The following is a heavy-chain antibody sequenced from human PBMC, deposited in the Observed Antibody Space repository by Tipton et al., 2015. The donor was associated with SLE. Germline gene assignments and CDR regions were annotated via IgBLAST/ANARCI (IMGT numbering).Heavy chain of an antibody. CDR3: ARAQATYSLVNYMDV. CDR1: GFTFSSYS. D-gene: IGHD2-21*01. J-gene: IGHJ6*03. CDR2: ISSSSSSI. V-gene: IGHV3-48*04. Sequence: GSLRLSCAASGFTFSSYSMNWVRQAPGKGLEWVSYISSSSSSIYYADSVKGRFTISRDNAKNSLYLQMNSLRAEDTAVYYCARAQATYSLVNYMDVWGKGTTVTVSS.